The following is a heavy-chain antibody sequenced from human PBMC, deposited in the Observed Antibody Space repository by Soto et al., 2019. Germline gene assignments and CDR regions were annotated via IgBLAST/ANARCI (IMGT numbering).Heavy chain of an antibody. CDR3: ARGDDFWSGYYFLDV. V-gene: IGHV1-8*01. J-gene: IGHJ6*04. Sequence: GASVKVSCTASGYTFTSYDINWVRQANGQGLEWMGWMNPNSGNTGYAQKFQGRVTMTRNTSISTAYMELSSLRSEDTAVYYCARGDDFWSGYYFLDVWGKGTTVTVSS. CDR2: MNPNSGNT. D-gene: IGHD3-3*01. CDR1: GYTFTSYD.